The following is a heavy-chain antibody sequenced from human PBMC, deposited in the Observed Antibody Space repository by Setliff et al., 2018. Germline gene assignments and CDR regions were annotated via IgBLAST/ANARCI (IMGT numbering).Heavy chain of an antibody. Sequence: PGGSLRLSCTTSGFTFFSYTMNWVRQAPGKGLEWVSAITDDGDTTHYAGSVKGRFTVSRDNAKNSLYLQMNSLRAEDTAVYYCARNTDLRNGFDYWGQGTLVTVSS. V-gene: IGHV3-23*01. CDR1: GFTFFSYT. J-gene: IGHJ4*02. CDR2: ITDDGDTT. D-gene: IGHD5-18*01. CDR3: ARNTDLRNGFDY.